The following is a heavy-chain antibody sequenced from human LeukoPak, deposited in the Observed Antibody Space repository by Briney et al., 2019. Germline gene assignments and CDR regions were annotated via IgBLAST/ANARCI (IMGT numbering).Heavy chain of an antibody. J-gene: IGHJ4*02. CDR1: GGSIGSGGYS. CDR2: IYYSGST. V-gene: IGHV4-30-2*05. Sequence: SETLSLTCAVSGGSIGSGGYSWSWVRQPPGKGLEWIGYIYYSGSTYYNPSLKSRVTISVDTSKNQFSLKLSSVTAADTAVYYCAREADYYDSSGYSWGQGTLVTVSS. D-gene: IGHD3-22*01. CDR3: AREADYYDSSGYS.